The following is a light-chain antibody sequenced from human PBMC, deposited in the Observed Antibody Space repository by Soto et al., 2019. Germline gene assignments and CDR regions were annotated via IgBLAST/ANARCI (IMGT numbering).Light chain of an antibody. CDR3: QQYNSYSYT. Sequence: DIQMTQSPSTLSASVGDRVTITCRASQSISSWLAWYQQKPGKAPKLLIYKASSLDSGVPSRFTGSGSGTEFTLTISSLQPDDFATYYCQQYNSYSYTFGQGTKLELK. V-gene: IGKV1-5*03. CDR1: QSISSW. CDR2: KAS. J-gene: IGKJ2*01.